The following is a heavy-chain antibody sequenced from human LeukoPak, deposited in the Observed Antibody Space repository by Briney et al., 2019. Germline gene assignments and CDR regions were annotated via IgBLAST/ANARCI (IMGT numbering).Heavy chain of an antibody. Sequence: GGSLRLSCAASGFTFTKYWMTCVRQAPGKGLEGLANIKQDGSEKFYVDSVKGRFTISRDNAKNSLDLRINSLGAEDTAVYYCARGLDCRSTSCYLDNWGQGTLVTVSS. J-gene: IGHJ4*02. CDR1: GFTFTKYW. CDR2: IKQDGSEK. CDR3: ARGLDCRSTSCYLDN. D-gene: IGHD2-2*01. V-gene: IGHV3-7*01.